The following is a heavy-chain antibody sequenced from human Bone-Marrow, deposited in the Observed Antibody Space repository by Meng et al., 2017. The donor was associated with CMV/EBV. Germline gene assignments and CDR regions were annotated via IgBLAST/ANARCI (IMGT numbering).Heavy chain of an antibody. V-gene: IGHV1-18*01. CDR3: ARAPAILPVDY. CDR2: ISAYNGNT. Sequence: GGSLRLSCKASGYTFTSYGISWVRQAPGQGLEWMGWISAYNGNTNYAQKLQGRVTMTTDTSTSTAYMELRSLRSDDTAVYYCARAPAILPVDYWGQGTLVTVSS. CDR1: GYTFTSYG. J-gene: IGHJ4*02. D-gene: IGHD2-2*02.